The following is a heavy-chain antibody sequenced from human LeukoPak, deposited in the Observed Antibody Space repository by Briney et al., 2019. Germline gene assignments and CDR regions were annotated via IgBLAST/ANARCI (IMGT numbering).Heavy chain of an antibody. D-gene: IGHD1-14*01. CDR3: VKAKIGDSWEPFDY. CDR1: GFSFSDYA. Sequence: PRGSLRISCSATGFSFSDYALHWVRQAPGKGLEYISSINYKASSTYYADSVKGRFTISRDNSKNTLYLQMSSLRVEDTAVYYCVKAKIGDSWEPFDYWGQGILVTVSS. CDR2: INYKASST. V-gene: IGHV3-64D*06. J-gene: IGHJ4*02.